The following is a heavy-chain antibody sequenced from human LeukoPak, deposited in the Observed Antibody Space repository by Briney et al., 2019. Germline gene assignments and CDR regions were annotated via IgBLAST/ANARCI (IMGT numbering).Heavy chain of an antibody. CDR1: GGSFSGYY. Sequence: SETLSLTCAVYGGSFSGYYWSWIRQPPGKGLEWIGEINHSGSTNYNPSLKSRVTISVDTSKNQFSLNLRSVTAADTAVYYCARHQAVYTSSWADAFDIWGQGTMVTVSP. J-gene: IGHJ3*02. D-gene: IGHD6-13*01. CDR3: ARHQAVYTSSWADAFDI. V-gene: IGHV4-34*01. CDR2: INHSGST.